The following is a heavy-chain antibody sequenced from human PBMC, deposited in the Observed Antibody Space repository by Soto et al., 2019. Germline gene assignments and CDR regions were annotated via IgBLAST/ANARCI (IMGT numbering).Heavy chain of an antibody. CDR1: GFTFSNYG. D-gene: IGHD3-3*01. J-gene: IGHJ4*02. V-gene: IGHV3-30*18. CDR2: ISYDGGSA. CDR3: AKDQEDLRFLAWLFPPPVY. Sequence: QVQLVESGGGVVQPGRSLRLSCAASGFTFSNYGMHWVRQPPGKGLEWVAVISYDGGSAYYADSLKGRFNISRDTSKNTLYLQMNSLRPEDTAMYYCAKDQEDLRFLAWLFPPPVYWGQGTLVTVSS.